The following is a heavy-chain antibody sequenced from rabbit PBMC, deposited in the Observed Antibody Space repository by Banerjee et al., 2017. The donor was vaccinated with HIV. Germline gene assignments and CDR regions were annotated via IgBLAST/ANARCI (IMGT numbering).Heavy chain of an antibody. CDR3: ARGGTYGYGGYAYAIDL. V-gene: IGHV1S40*01. J-gene: IGHJ3*01. CDR2: LKAGSSGST. D-gene: IGHD6-1*01. CDR1: GFSFSSSYW. Sequence: QSLEESGGDLVKPGASLTLTCTVSGFSFSSSYWICWVRQAPGKGLEWIASLKAGSSGSTYYASWAKGRFTISKTSSTTVTLQMTSLTAADTATYFCARGGTYGYGGYAYAIDLWGQGTLVTVS.